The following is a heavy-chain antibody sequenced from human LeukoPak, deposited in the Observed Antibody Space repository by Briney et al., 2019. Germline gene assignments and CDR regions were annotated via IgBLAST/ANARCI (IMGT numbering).Heavy chain of an antibody. V-gene: IGHV2-5*01. J-gene: IGHJ4*02. CDR1: GFSLSTSGVG. CDR2: MYWNDDK. D-gene: IGHD3-16*01. CDR3: AHRRYXYXXXXSXXY. Sequence: SGPTLVNPTQTLTLTCTFSGFSLSTSGVGVGWIRQPPGKALEWLALMYWNDDKRYSPSLKSRLTITKDTSKNQVVLTMTNMDPVDTPTYXXAHRRYXYXXXXSXXYXGQGT.